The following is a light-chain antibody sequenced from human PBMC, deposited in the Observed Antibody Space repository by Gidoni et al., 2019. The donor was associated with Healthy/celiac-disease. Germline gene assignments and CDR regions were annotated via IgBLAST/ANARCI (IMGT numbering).Light chain of an antibody. CDR2: GAS. V-gene: IGKV3-20*01. CDR1: QSVSSSY. CDR3: QQYGSSPRT. J-gene: IGKJ1*01. Sequence: EIVLTQSPGTLSLSPGERATLSCRASQSVSSSYLAWYQKKPGQAPRLLMYGASSRATGIPDRFSGSWSGTDFTLPISRLEPEDFAVYYCQQYGSSPRTFGQGTKVEIK.